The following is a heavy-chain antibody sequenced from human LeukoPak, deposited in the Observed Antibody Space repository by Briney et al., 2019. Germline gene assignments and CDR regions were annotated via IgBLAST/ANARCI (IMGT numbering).Heavy chain of an antibody. J-gene: IGHJ4*02. CDR3: ASGTTVTQRGVY. V-gene: IGHV4-30-4*01. D-gene: IGHD4-17*01. Sequence: SETLSLTCTVSGGSISSGDYYWSWIRQPPGKGLEWIGYIYYSGSTYYNPSLKSRVTISVDTSKNQFSLKLSSVTAADTAVYYCASGTTVTQRGVYWGQGTLVTVSS. CDR2: IYYSGST. CDR1: GGSISSGDYY.